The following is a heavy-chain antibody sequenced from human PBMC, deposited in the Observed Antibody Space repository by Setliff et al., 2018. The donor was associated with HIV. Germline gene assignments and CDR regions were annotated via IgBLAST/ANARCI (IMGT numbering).Heavy chain of an antibody. J-gene: IGHJ4*02. Sequence: LTCAVYGGSFSGSFWSWIRQPPGKGLEWIGEINHSGETNYSPSLKSRVSMSVDTSKNQFSLKLSAVTSADTAVYYCVRRAGRHRLLRSGVAGTLDSWGQGTLVTVSS. CDR1: GGSFSGSF. V-gene: IGHV4-34*01. D-gene: IGHD6-19*01. CDR2: INHSGET. CDR3: VRRAGRHRLLRSGVAGTLDS.